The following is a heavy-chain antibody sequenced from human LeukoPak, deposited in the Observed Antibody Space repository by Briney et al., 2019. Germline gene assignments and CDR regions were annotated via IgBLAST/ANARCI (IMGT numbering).Heavy chain of an antibody. Sequence: GASVKVSCKASGYTFTGYYIHWVRQAPGQGLEWMGWINPNSGGTNYVPKFQGRVTMTRDTSITTAYMELSRLTSDDTTIYYCATTLHIVVVTWHAFDIWGQGTMVTVSS. CDR3: ATTLHIVVVTWHAFDI. CDR1: GYTFTGYY. J-gene: IGHJ3*02. CDR2: INPNSGGT. V-gene: IGHV1-2*02. D-gene: IGHD2-21*02.